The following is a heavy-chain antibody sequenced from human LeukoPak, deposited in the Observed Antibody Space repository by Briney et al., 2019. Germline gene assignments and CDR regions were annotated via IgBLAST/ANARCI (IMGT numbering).Heavy chain of an antibody. V-gene: IGHV4-31*03. Sequence: SETLSLTCTVSGGSISSGGYYWSWIRQHPGKGLEWIGYIYYSGSTYYNPSLKSRVTISVDTSKNQFSLKLSSVTAADTAVYYCAATTSGYYFPNWFDPWGQGTLVTVSS. J-gene: IGHJ5*02. CDR2: IYYSGST. D-gene: IGHD3-22*01. CDR3: AATTSGYYFPNWFDP. CDR1: GGSISSGGYY.